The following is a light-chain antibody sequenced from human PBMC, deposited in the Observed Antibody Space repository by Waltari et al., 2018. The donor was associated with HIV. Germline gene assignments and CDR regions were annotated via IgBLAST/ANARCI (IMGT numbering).Light chain of an antibody. CDR2: RNQ. J-gene: IGLJ3*02. CDR3: STWDGSLGDYV. V-gene: IGLV1-47*01. Sequence: SVLTQPPSLSGTPAQKVTISCSGTWSDIASNYVYLYKVVPGTEAKPLIYRNQQRPSGVPDRFSASKSGASASLAVSGLRSDDEADYYCSTWDGSLGDYVFGGGTKLTVL. CDR1: WSDIASNY.